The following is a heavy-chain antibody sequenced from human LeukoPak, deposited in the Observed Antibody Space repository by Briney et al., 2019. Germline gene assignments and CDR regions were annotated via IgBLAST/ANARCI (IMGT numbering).Heavy chain of an antibody. Sequence: GGSLRLSCAASGFTFSSYGMHWVRQAPGKGLEWVAVISYDGSNKYYADSVKGRFTISRDNSKNTLYLQMNSLRAEDAAVYYCAKDPRGYSYGGIDYWGQGALVTVSS. CDR2: ISYDGSNK. D-gene: IGHD5-18*01. CDR1: GFTFSSYG. J-gene: IGHJ4*02. V-gene: IGHV3-30*18. CDR3: AKDPRGYSYGGIDY.